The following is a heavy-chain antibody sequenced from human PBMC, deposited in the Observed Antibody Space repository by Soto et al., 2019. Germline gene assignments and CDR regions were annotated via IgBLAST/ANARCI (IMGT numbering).Heavy chain of an antibody. CDR1: GFTFSSYA. J-gene: IGHJ4*02. D-gene: IGHD2-2*01. CDR2: ISYDGSNK. CDR3: ARGPSSLTRFDY. V-gene: IGHV3-30-3*01. Sequence: PGGSLRLSCAASGFTFSSYALHWVRQAPGKGLEWVVAISYDGSNKYYADSVKGRFTISRDNSKNTLYLQMNSLRAEDTAVYYCARGPSSLTRFDYWGQGTLVT.